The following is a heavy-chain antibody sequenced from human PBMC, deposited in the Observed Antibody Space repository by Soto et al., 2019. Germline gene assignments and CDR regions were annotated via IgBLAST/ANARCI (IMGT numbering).Heavy chain of an antibody. J-gene: IGHJ5*02. CDR1: GGSFSGYF. V-gene: IGHV4-34*01. D-gene: IGHD4-4*01. CDR3: AREVGNSNVRWFDP. Sequence: PSETLSLTCAVYGGSFSGYFWSWIRQPPGKGLEWIGEINHSGSTNYNPSLKGRVTISVDTSKNQFSLKLSSVTAADTAVYYCAREVGNSNVRWFDPWGQGTLVTVSS. CDR2: INHSGST.